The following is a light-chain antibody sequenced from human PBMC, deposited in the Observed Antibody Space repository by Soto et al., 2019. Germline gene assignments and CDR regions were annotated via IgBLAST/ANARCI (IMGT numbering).Light chain of an antibody. J-gene: IGKJ5*01. V-gene: IGKV3-20*01. CDR3: QQYGNSPIT. Sequence: EIVLTQSRVTLSLSPRGRGTLSCRASQSVSSSYLAWYQQKPGQAPRLFIYGASSRATGIPDRFSGSVYGTDFNLTISRLETEDFAVYYCQQYGNSPITFGQGTRLEI. CDR1: QSVSSSY. CDR2: GAS.